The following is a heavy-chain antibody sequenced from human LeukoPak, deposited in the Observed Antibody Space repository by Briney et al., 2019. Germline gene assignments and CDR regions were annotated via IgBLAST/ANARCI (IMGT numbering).Heavy chain of an antibody. CDR3: ASTYSSGWYEIDY. J-gene: IGHJ4*02. CDR1: GFTFSSYS. Sequence: GGSLRLSCAASGFTFSSYSMNWVRQAPGKGLEWVSSISSSSSYIYYAGSVKGRFTISRDNAKNSLYLQMNSLRAEDTAVYYCASTYSSGWYEIDYWGQGTLVTVSS. D-gene: IGHD6-19*01. CDR2: ISSSSSYI. V-gene: IGHV3-21*01.